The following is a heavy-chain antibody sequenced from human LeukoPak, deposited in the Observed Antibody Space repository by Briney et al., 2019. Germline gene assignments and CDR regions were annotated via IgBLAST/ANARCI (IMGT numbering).Heavy chain of an antibody. V-gene: IGHV5-51*01. CDR3: ATGEDYYDSSGYHHDAFDI. D-gene: IGHD3-22*01. CDR2: IYPGDSDT. CDR1: GYSFTSYW. J-gene: IGHJ3*02. Sequence: GESLKISCKGSGYSFTSYWIGWVRQMPGKGLEWMGIIYPGDSDTRYSPSFQGQVTIPADKSISTAYLQWSSLKASDTAMYYCATGEDYYDSSGYHHDAFDIWGQGTMVTVSS.